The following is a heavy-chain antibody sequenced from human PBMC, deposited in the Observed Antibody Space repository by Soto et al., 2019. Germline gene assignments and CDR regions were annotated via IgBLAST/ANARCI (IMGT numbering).Heavy chain of an antibody. J-gene: IGHJ5*02. CDR3: ARKAYLHDAGSFDP. CDR1: GYTFTSYG. V-gene: IGHV1-46*03. Sequence: ASVKVSCKASGYTFTSYGISWVRLAPGQGLQWMGIINPSGGSTSYAQNFQGRVTMTRDTSTSTVYMELSSLRYEDTAVYYCARKAYLHDAGSFDPWGQGTQVTVSS. D-gene: IGHD3-16*01. CDR2: INPSGGST.